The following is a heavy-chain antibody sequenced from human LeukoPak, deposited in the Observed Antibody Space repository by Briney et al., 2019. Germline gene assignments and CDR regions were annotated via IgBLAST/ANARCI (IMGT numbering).Heavy chain of an antibody. V-gene: IGHV3-7*01. Sequence: GGSLRLSCAASGFTFRNYWMGWVRQAPGKGLEWVANTKPDGSAEYYADSVRGRFTTSRDNANNFLYLQMNRLRAEDTAVYYCAKDGGLNMNFDYWGQGTLVTVSS. CDR2: TKPDGSAE. CDR1: GFTFRNYW. J-gene: IGHJ4*02. CDR3: AKDGGLNMNFDY. D-gene: IGHD2-15*01.